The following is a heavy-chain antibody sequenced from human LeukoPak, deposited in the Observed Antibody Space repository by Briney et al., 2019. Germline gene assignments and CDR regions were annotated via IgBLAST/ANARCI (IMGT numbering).Heavy chain of an antibody. CDR3: AKKTMIVVVITPFDY. J-gene: IGHJ4*02. D-gene: IGHD3-22*01. CDR2: ISGSGGST. CDR1: GFTFSSYA. V-gene: IGHV3-23*01. Sequence: PGGSLRLSCAASGFTFSSYAMSWVRQAPGKGLEWVSAISGSGGSTYYADSVKGRFTISRDNSKNTLYLQMNSLRAEDTAVYYCAKKTMIVVVITPFDYWGQGTLVTVSS.